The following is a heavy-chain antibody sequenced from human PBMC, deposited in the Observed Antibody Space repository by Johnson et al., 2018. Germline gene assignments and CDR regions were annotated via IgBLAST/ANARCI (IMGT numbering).Heavy chain of an antibody. CDR3: GRGTVAGLPDI. J-gene: IGHJ3*02. V-gene: IGHV4-61*01. D-gene: IGHD6-19*01. CDR1: GDSVSNVNYY. CDR2: IYYTGTT. Sequence: QVQLQESGPGLVKPSETLSLTCTVSGDSVSNVNYYWSWIRQPPGKGPEWIGYIYYTGTTNYNPSLNSRVTISTDTSKNQLSVNLRAGTAADTAVYYCGRGTVAGLPDILGQGTMVTVSS.